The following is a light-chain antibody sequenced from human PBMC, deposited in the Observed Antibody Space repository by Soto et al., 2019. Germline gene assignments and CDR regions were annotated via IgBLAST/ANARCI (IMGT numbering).Light chain of an antibody. CDR1: QSVSSY. CDR3: QQRSNLIT. V-gene: IGKV3-11*01. CDR2: DAS. Sequence: EIVLTQSPATLSLSPGERATLSCRASQSVSSYLAWYQQKPGQAPRLLIYDASNRATGIPARFSGSGSGTDFTLTISSLEPEGFAVYYCQQRSNLITFGQGTRLENK. J-gene: IGKJ5*01.